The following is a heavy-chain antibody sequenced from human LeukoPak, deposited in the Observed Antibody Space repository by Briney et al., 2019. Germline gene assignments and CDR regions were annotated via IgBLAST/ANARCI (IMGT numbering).Heavy chain of an antibody. CDR2: IRYDGSDK. CDR3: AREEGYYDSSGAFDY. D-gene: IGHD3-22*01. CDR1: GFTFSSYG. V-gene: IGHV3-30*02. Sequence: PGGSLRLSCAASGFTFSSYGIHWVRQAPGKGLEWVAFIRYDGSDKYYADSVKGRFTISRDNSKNTLYLQMNRLRAEDTAVYYCAREEGYYDSSGAFDYWGQGTLVTVSS. J-gene: IGHJ4*02.